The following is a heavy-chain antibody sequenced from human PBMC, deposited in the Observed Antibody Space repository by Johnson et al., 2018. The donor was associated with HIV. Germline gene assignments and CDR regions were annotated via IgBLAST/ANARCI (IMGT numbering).Heavy chain of an antibody. CDR1: GFTFSSYD. V-gene: IGHV3-33*08. D-gene: IGHD5-24*01. J-gene: IGHJ3*02. Sequence: QVQLVESGGGLVQPGGSLRLSCAASGFTFSSYDMHWVRQATGKGLEWVAFIRYDGSNKYYADSVKGRFTISRDNSKNTLYLQMNSLRAEDTAVYYCARPGEGRDASVFRAFDIWGQGTMVTVSS. CDR2: IRYDGSNK. CDR3: ARPGEGRDASVFRAFDI.